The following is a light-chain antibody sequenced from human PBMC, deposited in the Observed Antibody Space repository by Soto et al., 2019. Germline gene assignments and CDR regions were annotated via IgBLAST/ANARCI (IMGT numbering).Light chain of an antibody. CDR2: DVT. V-gene: IGLV2-14*01. Sequence: QSALTQPASVSGSPGQSITISCTKISSDIGGHNYVSWYQQHPGKAPKLMIFDVTDRPSGVSNRFSGSKSGTTASLTISGLQAEDEADYYCSSYTGSSTLVFGGGTKLTVL. J-gene: IGLJ2*01. CDR1: SSDIGGHNY. CDR3: SSYTGSSTLV.